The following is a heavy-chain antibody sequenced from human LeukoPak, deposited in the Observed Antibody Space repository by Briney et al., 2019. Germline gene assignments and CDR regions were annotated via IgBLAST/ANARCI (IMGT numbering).Heavy chain of an antibody. CDR2: VSGDNGQT. CDR1: TYISSDFG. V-gene: IGHV1-18*01. Sequence: ASVKVSCKASTYISSDFGISWVRLAPGGGLEWTGWVSGDNGQTNYGHKFYGRVTMTMETSTNTASMELRGLRSDDTAIYYCARVYLYTTGWSAAYYYFMDVWGKGTTVIVSS. D-gene: IGHD3-16*02. J-gene: IGHJ6*03. CDR3: ARVYLYTTGWSAAYYYFMDV.